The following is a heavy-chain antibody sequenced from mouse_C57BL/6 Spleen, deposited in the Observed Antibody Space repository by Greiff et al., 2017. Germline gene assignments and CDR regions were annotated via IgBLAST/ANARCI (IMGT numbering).Heavy chain of an antibody. D-gene: IGHD1-1*01. J-gene: IGHJ1*03. CDR1: GYAFSSSW. CDR2: IYPGDGDT. V-gene: IGHV1-82*01. Sequence: VQLQESGPELVKPGASVKISCKASGYAFSSSWMNWVKQRPGKGLEWIGRIYPGDGDTNYNGKFKGKATLTADKSSSTAYMKLSSLTSEDSSVYFCARWRGDYYGSSYGYCDVWGTGTTVTVSS. CDR3: ARWRGDYYGSSYGYCDV.